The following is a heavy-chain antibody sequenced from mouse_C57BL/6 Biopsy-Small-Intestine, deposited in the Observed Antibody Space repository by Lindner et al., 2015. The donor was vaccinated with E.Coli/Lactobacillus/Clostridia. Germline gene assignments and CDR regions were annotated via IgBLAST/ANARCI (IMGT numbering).Heavy chain of an antibody. J-gene: IGHJ1*03. CDR3: ARFYYDYDWYFDV. CDR1: GYTFTSYD. V-gene: IGHV1-85*01. CDR2: IYPRDGST. Sequence: VQLQESGPELVKPGASVKLSCKASGYTFTSYDINWVKQRPGQGLEWIGWIYPRDGSTKYNEKFKSKATLTVDTSSSTAYMELHSLTSEDSAVYFCARFYYDYDWYFDVWGTGTTVTVSS. D-gene: IGHD2-4*01.